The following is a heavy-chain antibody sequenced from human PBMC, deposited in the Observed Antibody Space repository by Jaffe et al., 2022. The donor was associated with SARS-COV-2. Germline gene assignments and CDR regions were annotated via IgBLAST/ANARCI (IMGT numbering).Heavy chain of an antibody. J-gene: IGHJ4*02. Sequence: QVQLQESGPGLVKPSETLSLTCTVSGGSISSYYWSWIRQPPGKGLEWIGYIYYSGSTNYNPSLKSRVTISVDTSKNQFSLKLSSVTAADTAVYYCARGGADYGDYAEDYWGQGTLVTVSS. V-gene: IGHV4-59*01. CDR3: ARGGADYGDYAEDY. CDR2: IYYSGST. CDR1: GGSISSYY. D-gene: IGHD4-17*01.